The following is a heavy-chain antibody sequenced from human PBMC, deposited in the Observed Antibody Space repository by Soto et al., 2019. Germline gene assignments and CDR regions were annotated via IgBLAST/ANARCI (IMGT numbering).Heavy chain of an antibody. D-gene: IGHD3-9*01. J-gene: IGHJ2*01. CDR2: IYYSGST. CDR3: AFFFQAEDGIRDYLPVSAFLLNRSSDL. Sequence: PGKGLEWIGYIYYSGSTYYNPSLKSRVTISVDTSKNQFSLKMSSVTAADTAVYYCAFFFQAEDGIRDYLPVSAFLLNRSSDL. V-gene: IGHV4-31*02.